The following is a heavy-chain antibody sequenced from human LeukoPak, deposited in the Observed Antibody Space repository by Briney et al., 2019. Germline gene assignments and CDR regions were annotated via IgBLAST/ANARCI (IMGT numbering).Heavy chain of an antibody. CDR1: GGSISSGGYY. Sequence: SETLSLTCTVSGGSISSGGYYWSWIRQHPGKGLERIGYIYYSGSTYYNPSLKSRVTISIDTSKNQFSLKLSSVTAADTAVYYCARAGYDSSGYSTYYFDYWAREPWSPSPQ. J-gene: IGHJ4*02. CDR3: ARAGYDSSGYSTYYFDY. D-gene: IGHD3-22*01. CDR2: IYYSGST. V-gene: IGHV4-31*03.